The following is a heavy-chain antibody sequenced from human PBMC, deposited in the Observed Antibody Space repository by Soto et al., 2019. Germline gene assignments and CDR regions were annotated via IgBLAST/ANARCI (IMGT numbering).Heavy chain of an antibody. Sequence: GGSLRLSCAASGFTFSGSAMHWVRQASGKGLEWVGRIRSKANSYATAYAASVKGRFTISRDDSKNTAYLQMNSLKTEDTAVYYCTRLSADYYDSSGYPRDYGMDVWGQGTTVTVSS. D-gene: IGHD3-22*01. J-gene: IGHJ6*02. CDR2: IRSKANSYAT. CDR3: TRLSADYYDSSGYPRDYGMDV. CDR1: GFTFSGSA. V-gene: IGHV3-73*01.